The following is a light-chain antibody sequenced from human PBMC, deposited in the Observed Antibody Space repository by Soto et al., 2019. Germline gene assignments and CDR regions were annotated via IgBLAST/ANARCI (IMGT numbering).Light chain of an antibody. CDR3: NSYTTTSTYV. V-gene: IGLV2-14*01. CDR2: EVS. Sequence: QSVLTQPASVSGSPGQSITISCTGTSSDVGGYNYVSWYQHHPGKAPKLMIYEVSNRPSGVSNRFSGSKSGYTASLTISGLQAEDEADYYCNSYTTTSTYVSGNGTKVTVL. CDR1: SSDVGGYNY. J-gene: IGLJ1*01.